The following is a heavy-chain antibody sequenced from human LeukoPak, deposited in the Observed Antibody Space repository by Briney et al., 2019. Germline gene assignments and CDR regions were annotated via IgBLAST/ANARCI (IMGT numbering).Heavy chain of an antibody. J-gene: IGHJ5*02. CDR2: IYYSGST. CDR1: GGSISSYY. V-gene: IGHV4-59*12. Sequence: SETLPLTCTVSGGSISSYYWSWIRQPPGKGLEWIGYIYYSGSTNYNPSLKSRVTISVDTSKNQFSLKLSSVTAADTAVYYCARRASGRVWFDPWGQGTLVTVSS. D-gene: IGHD1-26*01. CDR3: ARRASGRVWFDP.